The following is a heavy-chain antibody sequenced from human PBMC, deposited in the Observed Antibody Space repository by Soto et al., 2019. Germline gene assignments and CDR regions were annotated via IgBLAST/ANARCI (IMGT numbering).Heavy chain of an antibody. J-gene: IGHJ4*02. CDR2: ISPDGSKE. CDR3: VKDDQVLAY. V-gene: IGHV3-30*18. D-gene: IGHD3-3*02. CDR1: GVTFSSHG. Sequence: QVQLVESGGGVVQPGRSLRLSCAASGVTFSSHGMHWARQAPGKGLEWVALISPDGSKEYYADSVKGRFTISRDNSKNTLYLLMNSLRAEDTAMDYCVKDDQVLAYWGQGTLVTFSS.